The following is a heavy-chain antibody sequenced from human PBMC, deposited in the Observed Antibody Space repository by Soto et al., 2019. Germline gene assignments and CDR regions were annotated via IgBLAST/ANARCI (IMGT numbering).Heavy chain of an antibody. CDR2: ISYDGSNK. D-gene: IGHD3-9*01. J-gene: IGHJ4*02. V-gene: IGHV3-30*18. CDR1: GFTFSSYG. CDR3: AKGGYDILTGYYY. Sequence: GWSLRLSCAASGFTFSSYGMHWVRQAPGKGLEWVAVISYDGSNKYYADSVKGRFTISRDNSKNTLYLQMNSLRAEDTAVYYCAKGGYDILTGYYYWGQGTLVTVSS.